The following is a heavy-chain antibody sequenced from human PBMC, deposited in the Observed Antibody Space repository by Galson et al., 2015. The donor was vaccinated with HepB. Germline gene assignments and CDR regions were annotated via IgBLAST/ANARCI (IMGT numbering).Heavy chain of an antibody. CDR1: GFTFSSYA. CDR2: ISYDGSNK. D-gene: IGHD6-13*01. CDR3: ARDTGPVRDSSSWYGMP. V-gene: IGHV3-30*04. Sequence: SLRLSCAASGFTFSSYAMHWVRQAPGKGLEWVAVISYDGSNKYYADSVKGRFTISRDNSKNTLYLQMNSLRAEDTAVYYCARDTGPVRDSSSWYGMPWGQGTLVTVSS. J-gene: IGHJ5*02.